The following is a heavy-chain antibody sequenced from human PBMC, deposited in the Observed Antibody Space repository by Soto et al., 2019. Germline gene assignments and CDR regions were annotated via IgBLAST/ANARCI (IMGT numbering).Heavy chain of an antibody. CDR2: INPNSGGT. Sequence: ASVKVSCKASGYTFTGYYMHWVRQAPGQGLEWMGWINPNSGGTNYAQKFQGWVTMTRDASISTAYMELSRLRSDDTAVYYCARDFFGGYCSGGSCRKTNWFDPWGQGTLVTVSS. V-gene: IGHV1-2*04. CDR1: GYTFTGYY. J-gene: IGHJ5*02. D-gene: IGHD2-15*01. CDR3: ARDFFGGYCSGGSCRKTNWFDP.